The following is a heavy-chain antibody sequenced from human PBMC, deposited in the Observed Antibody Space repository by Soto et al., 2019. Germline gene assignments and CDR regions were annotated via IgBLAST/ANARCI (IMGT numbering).Heavy chain of an antibody. D-gene: IGHD1-1*01. CDR1: GYTFTYYA. CDR2: INTGNGKT. CDR3: VRFSGIPV. V-gene: IGHV1-3*04. Sequence: VKVSCKTSGYTFTYYALHWVRQAPGQGLEWMGWINTGNGKTKYSQNFQGRLTITRDTSATTLYMELSSPRSEDTTVYYCVRFSGIPVWGQGTLVTVSS. J-gene: IGHJ4*02.